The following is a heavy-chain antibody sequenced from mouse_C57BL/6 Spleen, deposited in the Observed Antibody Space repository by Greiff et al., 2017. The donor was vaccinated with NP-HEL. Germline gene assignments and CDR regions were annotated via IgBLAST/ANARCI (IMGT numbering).Heavy chain of an antibody. J-gene: IGHJ3*01. CDR3: ARAAYDYDAAGFAY. D-gene: IGHD2-4*01. Sequence: VQLQQPGAELVMPGASVKLSCKASGYTFTSYWMHWVKQRPGQGLEWIGEIDPSDSYTNYNQKFKGKSTLTVDKSSSTAYMQLSSLTSEDSAVYYCARAAYDYDAAGFAYWGQGTLVTVSA. V-gene: IGHV1-69*01. CDR2: IDPSDSYT. CDR1: GYTFTSYW.